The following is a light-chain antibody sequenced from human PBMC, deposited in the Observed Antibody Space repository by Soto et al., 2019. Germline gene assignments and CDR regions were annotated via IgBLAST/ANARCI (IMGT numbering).Light chain of an antibody. V-gene: IGLV2-14*01. CDR2: EVS. Sequence: QSVLTQPASVSGSPGQSITISCTGTSSDVGGYNYVSWYQHHPGKAPKVMIYEVSNRPSGVSNRFSGSKSGSTASLTISGLQAEDEADYYCSSYTSTNTLVFGGGTKLTV. CDR3: SSYTSTNTLV. CDR1: SSDVGGYNY. J-gene: IGLJ3*02.